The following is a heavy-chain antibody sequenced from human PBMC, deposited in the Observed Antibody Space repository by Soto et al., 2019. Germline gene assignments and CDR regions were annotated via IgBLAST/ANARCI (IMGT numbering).Heavy chain of an antibody. CDR3: AKDFHYDYIWGSPDY. Sequence: EVQLVESGGGLVQPGRSLRLSCAASGFSFDDYAMHWVRQAPGQGLAWVSGISWNSGSIGYADSVKGRFTISRDNAKSTMYLQMNSLRAEDTALYYCAKDFHYDYIWGSPDYWGQGTLVTVSS. J-gene: IGHJ4*02. CDR2: ISWNSGSI. D-gene: IGHD3-16*01. CDR1: GFSFDDYA. V-gene: IGHV3-9*01.